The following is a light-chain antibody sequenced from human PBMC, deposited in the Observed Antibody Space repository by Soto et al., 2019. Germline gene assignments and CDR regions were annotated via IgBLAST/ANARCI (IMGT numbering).Light chain of an antibody. V-gene: IGKV3-11*01. CDR2: DAS. CDR3: QQRSDWPPT. J-gene: IGKJ1*01. CDR1: QSVSSY. Sequence: EIVLTQSPATLSLSPGERATLSCRASQSVSSYLAWYQQKPGQAPRLLIYDASSRATAIPVRFSASGSGTDFTLTISSLEPEDFAVYYCQQRSDWPPTFGQGTKVEIK.